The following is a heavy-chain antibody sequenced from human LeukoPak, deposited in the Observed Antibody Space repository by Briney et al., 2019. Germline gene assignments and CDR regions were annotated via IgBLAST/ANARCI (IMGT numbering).Heavy chain of an antibody. CDR2: ISSSSSYI. D-gene: IGHD3-22*01. J-gene: IGHJ3*02. CDR1: GFTFSSYS. CDR3: ARDKYYDSSGYQVDAFDI. Sequence: GGSLRLSCAASGFTFSSYSMNWVRQAPGKGLEWVSSISSSSSYIYYADSVKGRFTISRDNAKNSLYLQMNSLRAEDTAVYYCARDKYYDSSGYQVDAFDIWGQGTMVTVSS. V-gene: IGHV3-21*04.